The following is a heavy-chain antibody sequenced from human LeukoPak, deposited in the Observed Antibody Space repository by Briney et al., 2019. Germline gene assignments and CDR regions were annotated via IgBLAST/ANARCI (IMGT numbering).Heavy chain of an antibody. CDR3: ARPAIAAAGEGAFDI. Sequence: GASVKVSCKASGYTFISYYMHWVRQAPGQGLEWMGIINPSGGSTSYAQKFQGRVTMTRDTSTSTVYMELSSLRSEDTAVYYCARPAIAAAGEGAFDIWGQGTMVTVSS. CDR1: GYTFISYY. D-gene: IGHD6-13*01. V-gene: IGHV1-46*01. CDR2: INPSGGST. J-gene: IGHJ3*02.